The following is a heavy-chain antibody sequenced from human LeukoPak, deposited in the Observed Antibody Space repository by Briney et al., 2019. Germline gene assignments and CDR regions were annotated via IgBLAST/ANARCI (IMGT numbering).Heavy chain of an antibody. D-gene: IGHD6-19*01. Sequence: GGSLRLSCAASGFTFSSYWMSWVRQAPGKGLEWVANIKQDGSEKYYVDSVKGRFTISRDNAKNSLYLQMNSLRAEDTAVYYCASGYSSGWYWFDPWGQGTLVTVSS. V-gene: IGHV3-7*01. J-gene: IGHJ5*02. CDR2: IKQDGSEK. CDR1: GFTFSSYW. CDR3: ASGYSSGWYWFDP.